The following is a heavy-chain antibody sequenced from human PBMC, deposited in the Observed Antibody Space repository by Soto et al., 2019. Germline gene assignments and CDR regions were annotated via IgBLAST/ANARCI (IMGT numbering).Heavy chain of an antibody. Sequence: PGASLKISCKGSGYSFTSYWISWVRQMPGKGLEWMGRIDPSDSYTNYSPSFQGHVTISADKSISTAYLQWSSLKASDTAMYYCARLGIAAAGDYYYYGMDVWGQGTTVTVSS. CDR1: GYSFTSYW. CDR3: ARLGIAAAGDYYYYGMDV. D-gene: IGHD6-13*01. V-gene: IGHV5-10-1*01. J-gene: IGHJ6*02. CDR2: IDPSDSYT.